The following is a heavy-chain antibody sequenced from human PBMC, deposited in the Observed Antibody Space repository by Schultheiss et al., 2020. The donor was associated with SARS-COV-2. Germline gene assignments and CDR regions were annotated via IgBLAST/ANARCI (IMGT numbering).Heavy chain of an antibody. J-gene: IGHJ6*02. Sequence: GESLKISCAASGFTFSSYAMSWVRQAPGKGLEWVSYISSSGSTIYYADSVKGRFTISRDNSKNTLYLQMNSLRAEDTAVYYCAKGPINHGMDVWGQGTTVTVSS. CDR2: ISSSGSTI. CDR1: GFTFSSYA. CDR3: AKGPINHGMDV. V-gene: IGHV3-48*01.